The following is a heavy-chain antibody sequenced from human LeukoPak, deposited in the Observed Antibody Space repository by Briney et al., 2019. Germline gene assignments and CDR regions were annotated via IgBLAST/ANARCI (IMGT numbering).Heavy chain of an antibody. CDR1: GYTFTSSG. V-gene: IGHV1-69*04. D-gene: IGHD2-15*01. Sequence: ASVKVSCKASGYTFTSSGISWVRQAPGQGLEWIGRIIPSLDVANYAQKFQGRVTLSVDRDTATTYMEVTSLRSEDTAIYYCARDHCSPGTCLGGHWGQGTLVTVSS. CDR2: IIPSLDVA. CDR3: ARDHCSPGTCLGGH. J-gene: IGHJ4*02.